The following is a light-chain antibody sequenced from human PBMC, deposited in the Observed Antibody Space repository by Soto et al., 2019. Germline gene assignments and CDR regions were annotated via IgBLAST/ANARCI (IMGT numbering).Light chain of an antibody. CDR3: QQYHNWPLT. Sequence: ETVMTQSPAALSVSPGEKITLSCRASQSVSRNLAWYQQRPGQTPSLVIYSASTRATGIPVRFSASGSGTEFTLTISSLQSEDFAVYYCQQYHNWPLTFGGGTKVEIK. CDR2: SAS. J-gene: IGKJ4*01. V-gene: IGKV3-15*01. CDR1: QSVSRN.